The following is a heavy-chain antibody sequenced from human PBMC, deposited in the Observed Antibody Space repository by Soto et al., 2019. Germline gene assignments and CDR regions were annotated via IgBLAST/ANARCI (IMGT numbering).Heavy chain of an antibody. D-gene: IGHD4-17*01. CDR2: IFHSGST. V-gene: IGHV4-4*02. J-gene: IGHJ6*03. Sequence: PSETLSVTCSVSSDSLSSSSWWIWVHQPPGKGLEWIGEIFHSGSTNYNPSLKNRVTISVDKSKNQFSLKLSSVTAADTAVYYCARTRGLLTYYYYMDVRGKGTTVTVSS. CDR1: SDSLSSSSW. CDR3: ARTRGLLTYYYYMDV.